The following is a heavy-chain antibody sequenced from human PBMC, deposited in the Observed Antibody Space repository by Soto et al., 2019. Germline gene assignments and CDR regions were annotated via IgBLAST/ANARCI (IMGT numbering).Heavy chain of an antibody. V-gene: IGHV3-21*01. CDR3: AREIIVVVQAARPTYDYYGIDV. CDR1: GFTFSSYS. D-gene: IGHD2-2*01. J-gene: IGHJ6*02. Sequence: PGGSLRLSCAASGFTFSSYSMNWVRQAPGKGLEWVSSISSSSSYIYYADSVKGRFTISRDNAKNSLYLQMNSLRAEDTAVYYCAREIIVVVQAARPTYDYYGIDVWGQGTNGTVSS. CDR2: ISSSSSYI.